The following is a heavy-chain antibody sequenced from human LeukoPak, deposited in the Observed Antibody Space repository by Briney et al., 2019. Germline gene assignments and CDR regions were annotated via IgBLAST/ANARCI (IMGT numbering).Heavy chain of an antibody. CDR1: GFTFSDHY. CDR2: IRNKANSYTT. CDR3: AREWDCGSYYLGYFDY. Sequence: PGGSLRLSCAASGFTFSDHYMDWVRQAPGKGLEWVGRIRNKANSYTTEYAASVKGRFTISRDDSKNSLYLQMNSLKCEDTAVYYCAREWDCGSYYLGYFDYWGQGTLVTVSS. J-gene: IGHJ4*02. D-gene: IGHD1-26*01. V-gene: IGHV3-72*01.